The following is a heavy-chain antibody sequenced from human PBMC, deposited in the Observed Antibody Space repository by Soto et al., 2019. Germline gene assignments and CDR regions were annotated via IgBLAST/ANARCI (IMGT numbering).Heavy chain of an antibody. CDR3: VRDGGYYRSSGRLDK. D-gene: IGHD3-22*01. J-gene: IGHJ4*02. Sequence: QVQLVQSGAEVKKPGSSVKVSCKASGGTFSSYTISWVRQAPGQGLEWMGRIIPILGIANYAQKFQGRVTMXXAXSXXTADMELRSLRSEDMGVYDCVRDGGYYRSSGRLDKWGQGNPVTRCS. V-gene: IGHV1-69*08. CDR2: IIPILGIA. CDR1: GGTFSSYT.